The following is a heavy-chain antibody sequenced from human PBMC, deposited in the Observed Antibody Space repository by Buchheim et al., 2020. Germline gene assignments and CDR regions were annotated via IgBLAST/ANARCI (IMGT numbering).Heavy chain of an antibody. D-gene: IGHD1-7*01. CDR1: GFTVSSNY. V-gene: IGHV3-33*08. J-gene: IGHJ4*02. CDR2: IWYDGNDQ. Sequence: VQLVESGGGLVQPGGSLRLSCAASGFTVSSNYMSWVRQAPGKGLEWVAHIWYDGNDQFYADSVKGRFTIFRDNSKSTLYLQMNSLRAEDSAVYYCARELGTGTTDNFDYWGQGTL. CDR3: ARELGTGTTDNFDY.